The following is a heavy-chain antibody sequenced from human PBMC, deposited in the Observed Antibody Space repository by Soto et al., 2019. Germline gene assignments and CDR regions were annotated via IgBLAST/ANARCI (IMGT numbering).Heavy chain of an antibody. CDR1: GFTFSSYA. CDR2: ISYEGANK. J-gene: IGHJ6*02. CDR3: AREADGMDG. Sequence: QVQLVESGGGVVQPGRSLRLSCAASGFTFSSYAMHWVRQAPGKGLEWVAVISYEGANKYYADSVKGRFTISRDNSKNTLYLQMNSLRAEDTAVYFWAREADGMDGWGQGTTVTVSS. V-gene: IGHV3-30-3*01.